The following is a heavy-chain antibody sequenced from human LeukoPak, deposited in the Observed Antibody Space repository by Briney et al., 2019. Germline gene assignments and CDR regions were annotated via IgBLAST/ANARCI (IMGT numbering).Heavy chain of an antibody. V-gene: IGHV3-30*03. D-gene: IGHD6-19*01. CDR1: GFTISSYG. CDR2: ISYDGSNK. J-gene: IGHJ3*02. CDR3: AREAEEASDI. Sequence: SGRSLRLSCAASGFTISSYGMHWVRQAPGKGLEWVAVISYDGSNKYYADSVKGRFTISRDNSKNTLYLQMNSLRPEDTAVYYCAREAEEASDIWGQGTMVTVSS.